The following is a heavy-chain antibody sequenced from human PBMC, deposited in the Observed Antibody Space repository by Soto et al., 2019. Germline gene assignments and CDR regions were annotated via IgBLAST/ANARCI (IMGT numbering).Heavy chain of an antibody. CDR2: TYYSGST. V-gene: IGHV4-59*01. Sequence: QVQLQESGPGLVKPSETLSLTCTVSGYSISSSYWSWIRQPPGKGLEWIGHTYYSGSTNHNPSLRSRITISLDTSKIQFCLKLTSVTAADTAVYYCARASRGGNSYGYVDYWGPGTLVTVSS. CDR3: ARASRGGNSYGYVDY. D-gene: IGHD5-18*01. J-gene: IGHJ4*02. CDR1: GYSISSSY.